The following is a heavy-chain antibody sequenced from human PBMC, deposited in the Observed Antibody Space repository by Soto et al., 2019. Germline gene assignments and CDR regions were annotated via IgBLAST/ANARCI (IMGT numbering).Heavy chain of an antibody. J-gene: IGHJ5*02. D-gene: IGHD6-13*01. CDR3: VRRHVSAAGIDWFDP. CDR1: GYTFTSYG. Sequence: ASVKVSCKASGYTFTSYGIHWVRQAPGQRLEWMGWINAANGDTKYSSKFQGRVTITRDTSASTAYMELSSLRSEDTAVYYCVRRHVSAAGIDWFDPWGQGTLVTVSS. V-gene: IGHV1-3*01. CDR2: INAANGDT.